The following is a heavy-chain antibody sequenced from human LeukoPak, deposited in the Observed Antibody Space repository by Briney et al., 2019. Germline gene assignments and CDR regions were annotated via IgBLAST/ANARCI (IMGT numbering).Heavy chain of an antibody. V-gene: IGHV4-34*01. D-gene: IGHD3-16*02. J-gene: IGHJ4*02. CDR1: GGSFSGYY. CDR3: ARVVEEYYDYIWGSYRTGPYYYFDY. Sequence: SETLSLTCAVYGGSFSGYYWSWIRQPPGKGLEWIGEINHSGSTNYNPSLKSRVTISVDTSKNQFSLKLGSVTAADTAVYYCARVVEEYYDYIWGSYRTGPYYYFDYWGQGTLVTVSS. CDR2: INHSGST.